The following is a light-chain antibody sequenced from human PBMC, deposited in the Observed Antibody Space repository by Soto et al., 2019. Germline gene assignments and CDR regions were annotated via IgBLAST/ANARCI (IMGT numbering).Light chain of an antibody. Sequence: QSALTQPRSVSGSPGQSVTISCTGTSSDVGGYNYVSWYQQHPGKAPKLMIYDVSKRPSGVPDRFSGSKSGNTASLTISGLQAEDEADYYCFSYTTLITVVFGGGTKLTVL. CDR3: FSYTTLITVV. J-gene: IGLJ2*01. CDR2: DVS. V-gene: IGLV2-11*01. CDR1: SSDVGGYNY.